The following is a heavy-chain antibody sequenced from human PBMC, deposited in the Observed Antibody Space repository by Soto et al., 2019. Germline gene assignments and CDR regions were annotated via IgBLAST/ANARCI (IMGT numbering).Heavy chain of an antibody. Sequence: QVQLVQSGAEVKKPGASVKVSCKASGYTFTSYAMHWVRQAPGQRLEWMGWINAGNGNTKYSQKFQGRVTITRDTSASTAYMELSSLGSEDTAVYYCARNFITMVRGVIITPNYYYYGMDVWGQGTTVTVSS. V-gene: IGHV1-3*01. CDR1: GYTFTSYA. D-gene: IGHD3-10*01. CDR3: ARNFITMVRGVIITPNYYYYGMDV. CDR2: INAGNGNT. J-gene: IGHJ6*02.